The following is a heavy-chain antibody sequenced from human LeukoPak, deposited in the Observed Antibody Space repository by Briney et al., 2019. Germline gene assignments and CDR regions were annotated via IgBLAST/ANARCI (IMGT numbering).Heavy chain of an antibody. J-gene: IGHJ4*02. D-gene: IGHD2-15*01. CDR1: SLTFQNYW. V-gene: IGHV3-7*01. CDR3: ARVGSSWELIL. Sequence: GGSLRLSCAAWSLTFQNYWASWVRQAPGKGLGWVANIRQDGSEKFYVDSVKGRFTISGEYDKSSLYRQMHGLRCQDTAVDFCARVGSSWELILWGQGTLVSVS. CDR2: IRQDGSEK.